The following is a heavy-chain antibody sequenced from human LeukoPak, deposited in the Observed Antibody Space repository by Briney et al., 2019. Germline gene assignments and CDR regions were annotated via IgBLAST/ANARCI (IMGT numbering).Heavy chain of an antibody. CDR1: GGSFSGYY. CDR2: INHSGST. J-gene: IGHJ5*02. V-gene: IGHV4-34*01. CDR3: ARGPVPHRGRNGKNWFDP. Sequence: SETLSLTCAVYGGSFSGYYWSWIRQPPGKGLEWIGEINHSGSTNYNPSLKSRVTISVDTSKNQFSLKLSSVTAADTAVYYCARGPVPHRGRNGKNWFDPWGQGTLVTVSS. D-gene: IGHD1-1*01.